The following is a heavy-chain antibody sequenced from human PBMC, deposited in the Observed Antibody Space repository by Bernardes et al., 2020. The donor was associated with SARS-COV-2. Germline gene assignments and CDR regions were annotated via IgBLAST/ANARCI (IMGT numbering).Heavy chain of an antibody. CDR1: GGTFSSYT. CDR2: IIPTLGIA. D-gene: IGHD1-26*01. CDR3: ARGIVGATNPPDY. Sequence: SVKVSCKASGGTFSSYTISWVRQAPGQGLEWMGRIIPTLGIANYAQKFQGRVTITADKSTSTAYMELTSLRSEDTAVYYCARGIVGATNPPDYWGQGTLVTVSS. J-gene: IGHJ4*02. V-gene: IGHV1-69*02.